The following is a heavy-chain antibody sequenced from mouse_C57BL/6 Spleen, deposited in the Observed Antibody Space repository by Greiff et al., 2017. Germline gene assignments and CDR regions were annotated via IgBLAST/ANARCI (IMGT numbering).Heavy chain of an antibody. Sequence: VQLQQSGPVLVKPGASVKMSCKASGYTFTDYYMNWVKQSHGKSLEWIGVINPYNGGTSYNQKFKGKATLTVDKSSSTAYMELNSLTSEDSAVYYCARRGSSYNYAMDYWGQGTSVTVSS. CDR3: ARRGSSYNYAMDY. V-gene: IGHV1-19*01. CDR1: GYTFTDYY. CDR2: INPYNGGT. D-gene: IGHD1-1*01. J-gene: IGHJ4*01.